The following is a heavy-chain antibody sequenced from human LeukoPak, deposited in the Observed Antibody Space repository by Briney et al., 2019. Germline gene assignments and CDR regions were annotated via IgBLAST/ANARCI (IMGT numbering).Heavy chain of an antibody. Sequence: SQTLSLTCDISGERLSSNSAAWNWIRQSPSRGLEWLGRTFYRSRWYDDFSESLKSRITINPDTSKSQVSPQLKSVTPEDTAVYYCVREWEPRTAPLSFDSWGQGTPVTVSS. D-gene: IGHD1-26*01. V-gene: IGHV6-1*01. CDR1: GERLSSNSAA. J-gene: IGHJ4*02. CDR2: TFYRSRWYD. CDR3: VREWEPRTAPLSFDS.